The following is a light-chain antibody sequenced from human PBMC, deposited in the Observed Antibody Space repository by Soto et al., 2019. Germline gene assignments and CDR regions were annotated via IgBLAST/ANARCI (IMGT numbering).Light chain of an antibody. Sequence: PVLTQPPSASGTPGQRVTISCPGSSSNIGSNHVYWYQQFPGMAPKLLMYRSDQRPTGVPDRFSGSKSGTSASLAISGLRSDDEADYYCSARDDILSGVVFGGGTQLTVL. CDR3: SARDDILSGVV. J-gene: IGLJ2*01. CDR2: RSD. CDR1: SSNIGSNH. V-gene: IGLV1-47*01.